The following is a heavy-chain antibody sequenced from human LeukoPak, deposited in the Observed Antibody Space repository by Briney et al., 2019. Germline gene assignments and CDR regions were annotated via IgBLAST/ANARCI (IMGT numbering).Heavy chain of an antibody. CDR2: ISNNGGYT. CDR1: GFTFSSYA. Sequence: GGSLRLSCAASGFTFSSYAMSWVRQAPGKGLEWVSAISNNGGYTYYADSVQGRFTISRDNSKSTLCLQMNSLRAEDTAVYYCAKQLGYCSDGSCYFLYWGQGTLVTVSS. CDR3: AKQLGYCSDGSCYFLY. J-gene: IGHJ4*02. D-gene: IGHD2-15*01. V-gene: IGHV3-23*01.